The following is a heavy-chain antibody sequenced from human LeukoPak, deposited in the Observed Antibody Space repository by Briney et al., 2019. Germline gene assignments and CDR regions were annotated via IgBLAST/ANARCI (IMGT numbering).Heavy chain of an antibody. J-gene: IGHJ3*02. V-gene: IGHV4-34*01. CDR1: GGSFSGYY. Sequence: KPSETLSLTCAVYGGSFSGYYWSWIRQTPGKGLEWIGEINHSGSTNYNPSLKSRVTISVDTSKNQFSLKLSSVTAADTVVYYCARLAVPADKGAFDIWAHGTLVTVSS. CDR3: ARLAVPADKGAFDI. D-gene: IGHD2-2*01. CDR2: INHSGST.